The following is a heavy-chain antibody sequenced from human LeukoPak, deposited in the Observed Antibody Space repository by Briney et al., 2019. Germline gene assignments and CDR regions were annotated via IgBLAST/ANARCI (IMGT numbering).Heavy chain of an antibody. D-gene: IGHD6-13*01. CDR3: ARDGSSSWPFDF. Sequence: PSETLSRTCTVSSGSMRNYFWNWVRQPAGEGLEWIGRISTGGSTDYNPSLESRLTMSVDTSKNQFSLRLSSVTAADTAVYYCARDGSSSWPFDFWGQGTLVTVSS. J-gene: IGHJ4*02. V-gene: IGHV4-4*07. CDR1: SGSMRNYF. CDR2: ISTGGST.